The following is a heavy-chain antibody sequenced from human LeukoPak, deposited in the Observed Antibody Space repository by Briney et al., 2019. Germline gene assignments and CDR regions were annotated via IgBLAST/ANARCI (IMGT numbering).Heavy chain of an antibody. J-gene: IGHJ4*02. Sequence: GGSLRLSCAASGFTFSSYSMNWVRQAPGKGLEWVSYISSSGSTIYYADSVKGRFTISRDNAKNSLYLQMNSLRAEDTAVYYCARSPRWWFFDYWGQGTLVTVSS. CDR3: ARSPRWWFFDY. D-gene: IGHD2-15*01. V-gene: IGHV3-48*04. CDR1: GFTFSSYS. CDR2: ISSSGSTI.